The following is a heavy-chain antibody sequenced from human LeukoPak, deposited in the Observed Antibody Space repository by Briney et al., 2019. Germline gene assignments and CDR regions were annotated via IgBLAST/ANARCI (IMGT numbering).Heavy chain of an antibody. CDR1: GYSFTSYW. CDR2: VYPSDSDT. Sequence: HGESLKISCATSGYSFTSYWIAWVRQMPGQGLEWMGIVYPSDSDTRYSPSFQGQVTISVDKSSRTVYLQWSSLQASDTAIYYCARPGDTDLAGRFPHWGQGNLVTV. D-gene: IGHD7-27*01. J-gene: IGHJ1*01. CDR3: ARPGDTDLAGRFPH. V-gene: IGHV5-51*01.